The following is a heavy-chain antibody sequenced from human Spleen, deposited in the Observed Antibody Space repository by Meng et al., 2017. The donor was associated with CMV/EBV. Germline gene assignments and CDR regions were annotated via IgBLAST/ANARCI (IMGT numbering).Heavy chain of an antibody. J-gene: IGHJ3*02. CDR2: IYHDGST. CDR1: GGSISSSNW. V-gene: IGHV4-4*02. CDR3: ASVVGATYYDAFDM. D-gene: IGHD1-26*01. Sequence: SGGSISSSNWWSWVRQPPGKGLEWIGEIYHDGSTNYNASLRSRVTMLVDKSKNQISLNLTSVTAPDTAVYYCASVVGATYYDAFDMWGQGTMVTVSS.